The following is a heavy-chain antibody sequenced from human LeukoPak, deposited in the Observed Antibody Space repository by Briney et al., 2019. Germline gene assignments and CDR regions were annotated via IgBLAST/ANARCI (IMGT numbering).Heavy chain of an antibody. J-gene: IGHJ3*02. Sequence: GGSLRLSCAASGFTFSTYGMHWVRQAPGKGLEWVAVISYDGSDKYYADSVKGRFTISRDNSKNTLYLQMNSLRAEDTAVYYCAKDSPQGLLIWGQGTMVTVSS. CDR3: AKDSPQGLLI. CDR2: ISYDGSDK. V-gene: IGHV3-30*18. CDR1: GFTFSTYG.